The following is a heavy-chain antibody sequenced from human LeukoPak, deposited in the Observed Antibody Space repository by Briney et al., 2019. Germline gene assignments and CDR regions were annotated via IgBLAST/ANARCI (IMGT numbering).Heavy chain of an antibody. J-gene: IGHJ5*02. CDR2: ISAYNGNT. Sequence: ASVKVSCKASGYTFTSYGISWVRQAPGQGLEWMGWISAYNGNTNYAQKLQGRVTMTTDTSTSTAYMELRSLRSDDTAVYYCARRVEQWSPDDWFDPWGQGTLVTVSS. CDR3: ARRVEQWSPDDWFDP. CDR1: GYTFTSYG. V-gene: IGHV1-18*01. D-gene: IGHD6-19*01.